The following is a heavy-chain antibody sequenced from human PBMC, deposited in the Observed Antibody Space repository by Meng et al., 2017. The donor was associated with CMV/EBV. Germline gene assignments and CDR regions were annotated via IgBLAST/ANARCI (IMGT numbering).Heavy chain of an antibody. CDR1: FTFSEFY. D-gene: IGHD3-9*01. V-gene: IGHV3-11*01. Sequence: FTFSEFYVTWIREAAGKGLEWVAYISFGGKNINYADSVKGRFTVSRNNAENSLSLQMSSLRVEDSAVYYCARGAGYLVGPSKAWLDPWGQGTLVTVSS. J-gene: IGHJ5*02. CDR3: ARGAGYLVGPSKAWLDP. CDR2: ISFGGKNI.